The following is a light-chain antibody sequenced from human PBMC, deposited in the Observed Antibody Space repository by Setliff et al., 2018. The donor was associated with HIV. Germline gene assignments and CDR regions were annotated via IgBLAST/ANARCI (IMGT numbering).Light chain of an antibody. J-gene: IGLJ1*01. Sequence: SYELTQPPSVSVAPGKTAWITCGGNNIGSKSVHWYQQKPGQAPVLVISYDSDRPSGIPERFSGSNSGNTATLTISRVEAGDEADYYCQVWDSSSDHPYVFGTGTKVTVL. CDR2: YDS. CDR1: NIGSKS. V-gene: IGLV3-21*04. CDR3: QVWDSSSDHPYV.